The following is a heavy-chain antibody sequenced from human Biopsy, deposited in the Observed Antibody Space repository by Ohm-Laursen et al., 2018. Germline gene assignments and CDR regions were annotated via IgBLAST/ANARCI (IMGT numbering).Heavy chain of an antibody. J-gene: IGHJ1*01. CDR2: VYYTGNT. V-gene: IGHV4-61*01. CDR1: GGSVGSGTFH. Sequence: SETLSLTCRVSGGSVGSGTFHWGWIRQPPGKGLEWIGHVYYTGNTNYNPSLKSRVTISMDMSKNQFSLRLSSVTAADTAVYYCVRQGGYFQNWGPGSQVAVSS. D-gene: IGHD5-12*01. CDR3: VRQGGYFQN.